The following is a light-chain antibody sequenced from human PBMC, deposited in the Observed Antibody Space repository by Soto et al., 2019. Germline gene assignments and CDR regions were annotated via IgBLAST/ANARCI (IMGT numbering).Light chain of an antibody. CDR1: KNDIGVYDF. Sequence: QSALTQPPSASGSPGQSVTISCTGTKNDIGVYDFVSWYQHHPGKAPRLIIYEVVQRPSGVPDRFSGSKSGNTASLTVSGLQAEDEADYYCSSYTSRSTLEVFGGGTKVTVL. CDR3: SSYTSRSTLEV. V-gene: IGLV2-8*01. CDR2: EVV. J-gene: IGLJ2*01.